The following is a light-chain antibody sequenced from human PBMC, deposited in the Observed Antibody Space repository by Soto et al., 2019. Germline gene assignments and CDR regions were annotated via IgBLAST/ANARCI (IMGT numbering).Light chain of an antibody. CDR2: LEGSGSY. CDR1: SGHSSYI. V-gene: IGLV4-60*02. J-gene: IGLJ3*02. Sequence: QLVLTQSSSASASLGSSVKLTCTLSSGHSSYIIAWHQQQTGKAPRYLMKLEGSGSYNKGSGVPDRFSGSSSGADRYLTISSLQFEDEADYYCETWDSNAWVFGGGTQLTVL. CDR3: ETWDSNAWV.